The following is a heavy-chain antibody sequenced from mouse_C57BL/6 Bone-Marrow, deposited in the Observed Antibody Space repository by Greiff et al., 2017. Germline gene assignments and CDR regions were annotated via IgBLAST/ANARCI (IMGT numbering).Heavy chain of an antibody. Sequence: VQLQQSGPGLVAPSQSLSITCTVSGFSLTSYGVDWVRQSPGKGLEWLGVIWGVGSTKYNSALKSRLSISKDNSKSQVFLKMNSLQTDDTAMYYCARDYGSSYGYWYFDVWGTGTTVTVSS. CDR3: ARDYGSSYGYWYFDV. J-gene: IGHJ1*03. D-gene: IGHD1-1*01. V-gene: IGHV2-6*01. CDR1: GFSLTSYG. CDR2: IWGVGST.